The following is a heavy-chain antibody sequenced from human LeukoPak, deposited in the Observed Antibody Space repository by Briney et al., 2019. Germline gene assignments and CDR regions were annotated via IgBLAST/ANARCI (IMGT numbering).Heavy chain of an antibody. V-gene: IGHV3-48*04. CDR1: GFTFSSYS. J-gene: IGHJ5*02. CDR3: ARGMVGYSSSWS. CDR2: ISSGSTTI. D-gene: IGHD6-13*01. Sequence: GGSLRLSCTASGFTFSSYSMNWVRQAPGKGLEWVSYISSGSTTIYYADSVKGRFTISRDNAKNSLYLQMNSLRAEDTAVYYCARGMVGYSSSWSWGQGTLVTVSS.